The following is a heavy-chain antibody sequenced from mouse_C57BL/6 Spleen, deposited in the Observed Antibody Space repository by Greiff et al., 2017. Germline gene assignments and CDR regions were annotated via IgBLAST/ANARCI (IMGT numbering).Heavy chain of an antibody. D-gene: IGHD1-1*01. Sequence: QVQLKQSGPELVKPGASVKISCKASGYAFSSSWMNWVKQRPGKGLEWIGRIYPGDGDTNYNGKFKGKATLTADKSSSTAYMQLSSLTSEDSAVYFCARGDDYGGVDYWGQGTTLTVSS. CDR3: ARGDDYGGVDY. CDR1: GYAFSSSW. J-gene: IGHJ2*01. CDR2: IYPGDGDT. V-gene: IGHV1-82*01.